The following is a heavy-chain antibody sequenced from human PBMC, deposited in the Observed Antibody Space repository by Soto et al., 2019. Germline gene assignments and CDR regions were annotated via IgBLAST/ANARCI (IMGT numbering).Heavy chain of an antibody. CDR1: GFTFSSYA. V-gene: IGHV3-23*01. J-gene: IGHJ4*02. CDR2: ISGSGGST. D-gene: IGHD6-13*01. Sequence: GSLRLSCAASGFTFSSYAMSWVRQAPGKGLEWVSAISGSGGSTYYADSVKGRFTISRDNSKNTLYLQMNSLRAEDTAVYYCAKSAQYSSSWYGFEPYYFDYWGQGTLVTVSS. CDR3: AKSAQYSSSWYGFEPYYFDY.